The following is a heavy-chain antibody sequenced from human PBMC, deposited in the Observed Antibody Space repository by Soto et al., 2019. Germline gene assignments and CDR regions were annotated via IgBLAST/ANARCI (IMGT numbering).Heavy chain of an antibody. Sequence: PSETLSLTCTVSGVSIVSSNYYWVWIRQPPGKGLEWIGSIYYSGSTYYKPSLKSRVTISVDTSKNQFSLKLSSVTAADTAVYFCAKSFVCYPKPFDYWGQGTLVTVSS. CDR3: AKSFVCYPKPFDY. CDR1: GVSIVSSNYY. D-gene: IGHD5-18*01. J-gene: IGHJ4*02. CDR2: IYYSGST. V-gene: IGHV4-39*01.